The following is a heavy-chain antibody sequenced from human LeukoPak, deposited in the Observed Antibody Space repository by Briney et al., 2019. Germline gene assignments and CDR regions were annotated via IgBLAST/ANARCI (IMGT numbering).Heavy chain of an antibody. J-gene: IGHJ3*02. CDR1: GGSISSSNW. CDR2: IYHSGST. Sequence: PSETLSLTCAVSGGSISSSNWWSWVRPPPGKGLEWIGEIYHSGSTNYNPSLKSRVTISVDKSKNQFSLKLSSVTAADTAVYYCARDVIGPGHLDNWHAFDIWGQGTMVTVSS. D-gene: IGHD2/OR15-2a*01. V-gene: IGHV4-4*02. CDR3: ARDVIGPGHLDNWHAFDI.